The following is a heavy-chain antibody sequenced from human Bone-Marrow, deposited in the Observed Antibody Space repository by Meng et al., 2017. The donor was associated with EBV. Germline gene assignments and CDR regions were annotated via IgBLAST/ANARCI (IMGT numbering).Heavy chain of an antibody. CDR2: IYDTGTT. CDR1: GVSVNSGTYH. Sequence: LEESGPGLVKPSETLSFTFVVSGVSVNSGTYHWSWIRQSPGKGLEWIGYIYDTGTTIYNPSLNSRVTILLETSKNQFSLRLHSVTTADTAVYYCAKSRSSTPGIVDDWGQGTLVTVSS. J-gene: IGHJ4*02. D-gene: IGHD3-10*01. V-gene: IGHV4-61*01. CDR3: AKSRSSTPGIVDD.